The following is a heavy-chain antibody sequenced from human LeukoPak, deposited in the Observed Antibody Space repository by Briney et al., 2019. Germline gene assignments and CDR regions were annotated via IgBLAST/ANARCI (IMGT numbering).Heavy chain of an antibody. CDR3: TRVGYIDEGIDY. V-gene: IGHV3-7*04. CDR1: GFPFSSYW. J-gene: IGHJ4*02. D-gene: IGHD5-24*01. Sequence: PGGSLRLSCVASGFPFSSYWMTWVRQAPGKGPEWVANIKQDGSKKSYVDSVKGRFTSSRDNAKNSLYLQMNSLRAEDTAIYYCTRVGYIDEGIDYWGQGTLVTVSS. CDR2: IKQDGSKK.